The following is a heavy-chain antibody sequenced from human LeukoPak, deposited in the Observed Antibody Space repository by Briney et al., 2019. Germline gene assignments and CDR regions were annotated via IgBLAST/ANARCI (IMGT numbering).Heavy chain of an antibody. D-gene: IGHD6-13*01. CDR2: INPNSGGT. J-gene: IGHJ4*02. CDR3: AREFPPGIAGAAPLDY. CDR1: GYTFTGYY. V-gene: IGHV1-2*02. Sequence: ASVKVSCKASGYTFTGYYMHWVRQAPGQGLEWMGWINPNSGGTNYAQKFQGRVTMTRDTSISTAYMELSRLRSDDTAVYYCAREFPPGIAGAAPLDYWGQGTLVSVSS.